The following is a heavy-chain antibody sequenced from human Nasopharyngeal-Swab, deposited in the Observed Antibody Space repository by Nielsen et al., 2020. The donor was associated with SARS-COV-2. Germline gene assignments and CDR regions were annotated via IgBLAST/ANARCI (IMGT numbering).Heavy chain of an antibody. CDR3: ARATITMIVVVDAFDI. CDR2: IYYSGST. Sequence: SQTLSLTCGVYGGPFNDHYWTWIRQHPGKGLEWIGYIYYSGSTCCNPSLKSRVTISVDTSKNQFSLKLSSVTAADTAVYYCARATITMIVVVDAFDIWGQGTMVTVSS. J-gene: IGHJ3*02. D-gene: IGHD3-22*01. CDR1: GGPFNDHY. V-gene: IGHV4-31*02.